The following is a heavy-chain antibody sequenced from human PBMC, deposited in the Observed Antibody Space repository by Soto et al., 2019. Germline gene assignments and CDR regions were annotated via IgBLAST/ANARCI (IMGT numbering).Heavy chain of an antibody. V-gene: IGHV3-23*01. CDR3: AKPSSIGSGSVATIFTDPLYFDY. J-gene: IGHJ4*02. CDR2: ISGSGGST. Sequence: EVQLLESGGGLVQPGGSLRLSCAASGFTFSSYAMSWVRQAPGKGLEWVSAISGSGGSTYYADSVKGRFTISRDNSKNTLYLQMNSLRAEDTAVYYCAKPSSIGSGSVATIFTDPLYFDYWGQGTLVTVSS. D-gene: IGHD5-12*01. CDR1: GFTFSSYA.